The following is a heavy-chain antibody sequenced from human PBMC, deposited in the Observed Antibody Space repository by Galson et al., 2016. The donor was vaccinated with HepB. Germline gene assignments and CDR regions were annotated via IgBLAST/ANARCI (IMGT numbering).Heavy chain of an antibody. J-gene: IGHJ4*02. D-gene: IGHD3-10*01. CDR3: ARGRYFPGRGSVWFGELDY. Sequence: SLRLSCAASGFTFSSYAMRWVRQAPGKGLEWVAVIWYDGSNKYYADSVKGQFTISRDNSKNTLYLQMNSLRVEDTAVYNCARGRYFPGRGSVWFGELDYWGQGTLVTVSS. CDR1: GFTFSSYA. V-gene: IGHV3-30-3*01. CDR2: IWYDGSNK.